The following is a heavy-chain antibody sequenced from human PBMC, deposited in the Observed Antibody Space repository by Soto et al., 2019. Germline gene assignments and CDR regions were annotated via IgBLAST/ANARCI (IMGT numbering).Heavy chain of an antibody. CDR2: INPSGGRT. D-gene: IGHD3-22*01. CDR1: GKGFINLS. CDR3: SGLYHYDSSGYYDY. J-gene: IGHJ4*02. V-gene: IGHV1-46*01. Sequence: GSVHVSLKASGKGFINLSMHLVGQAPGQGLEWMGIINPSGGRTTYAQKFQGRVTMTRDTSTSTFHMELSSLTSEDTAVYYCSGLYHYDSSGYYDYWGQGTLVTGSS.